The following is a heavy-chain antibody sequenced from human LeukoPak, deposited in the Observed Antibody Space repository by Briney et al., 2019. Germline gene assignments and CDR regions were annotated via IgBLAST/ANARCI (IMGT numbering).Heavy chain of an antibody. V-gene: IGHV3-23*01. CDR3: AKSHYRYGLWSYFDY. J-gene: IGHJ4*02. CDR2: IIVSGGST. D-gene: IGHD5-18*01. CDR1: GFTFSSYS. Sequence: GGSLRLSCAASGFTFSSYSMSWVRQAPGKGLEWVSSIIVSGGSTYYADSVKGRFTISTDKSKHSMYLQINSLRAKHTSVYYCAKSHYRYGLWSYFDYWGQGTLVTVSS.